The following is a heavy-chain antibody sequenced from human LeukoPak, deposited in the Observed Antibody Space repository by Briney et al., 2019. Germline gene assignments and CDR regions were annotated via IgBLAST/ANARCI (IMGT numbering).Heavy chain of an antibody. CDR3: AKDLSWNTADR. CDR2: INPDGTII. CDR1: GFTYTDYW. V-gene: IGHV3-74*01. Sequence: GGSLRLSCVGSGFTYTDYWMHWFRHAPGKGPVWVSRINPDGTIIDYADSVKGRFSISRDNAKNLLYLQMNGLRADDTAVYYCAKDLSWNTADRWGQGILVTVSS. J-gene: IGHJ5*02. D-gene: IGHD5-18*01.